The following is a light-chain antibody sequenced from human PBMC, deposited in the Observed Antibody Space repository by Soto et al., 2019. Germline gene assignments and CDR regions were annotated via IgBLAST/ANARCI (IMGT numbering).Light chain of an antibody. CDR2: GAS. V-gene: IGKV3-15*01. CDR3: HQYDNWPPWT. J-gene: IGKJ1*01. Sequence: EIVMTQSPATLSVSPGERVTLSCRASQSVSNNLAWYQQKPGQAPRLLIYGASTRATGIPTRFSGSGSGTELTLTISSLQSEDFAVYYCHQYDNWPPWTFGQGTKVEVK. CDR1: QSVSNN.